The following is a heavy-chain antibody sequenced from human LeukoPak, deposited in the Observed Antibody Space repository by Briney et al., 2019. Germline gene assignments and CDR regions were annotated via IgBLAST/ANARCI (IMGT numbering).Heavy chain of an antibody. Sequence: GGSLRLSCAASGFTFTNALMYWVRQAPGKGLEWVARIKSRTDGGTTGYAAPVKGRFTISRDDSKNTLYLEMNSLKTEDTGVFYCATRINRDGYNWAFDHWGQGTLVTVSS. CDR2: IKSRTDGGTT. J-gene: IGHJ4*02. V-gene: IGHV3-15*01. CDR3: ATRINRDGYNWAFDH. D-gene: IGHD5-24*01. CDR1: GFTFTNAL.